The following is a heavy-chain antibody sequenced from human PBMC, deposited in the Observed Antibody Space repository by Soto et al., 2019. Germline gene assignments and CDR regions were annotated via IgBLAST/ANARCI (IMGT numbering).Heavy chain of an antibody. V-gene: IGHV4-61*01. D-gene: IGHD3-22*01. CDR2: IYYTGST. Sequence: PSETLSLTCTVSGGSVNTAPYHWSWIRQSPRNGLEWIGNIYYTGSTNYNPSFESRVAISLDTSNNQFSLRLTSLTAADTAVYFCARDHHSYYDTSVYYPYFDFWGQGALVTVSS. CDR1: GGSVNTAPYH. J-gene: IGHJ4*02. CDR3: ARDHHSYYDTSVYYPYFDF.